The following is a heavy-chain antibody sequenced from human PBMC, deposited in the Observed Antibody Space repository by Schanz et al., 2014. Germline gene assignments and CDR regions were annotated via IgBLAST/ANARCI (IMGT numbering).Heavy chain of an antibody. CDR2: ISAYNGNT. D-gene: IGHD6-13*01. CDR1: GYTFTSDS. V-gene: IGHV1-18*04. Sequence: QVQLVQSGAEVKKPGASVKVSCKASGYTFTSDSMHWVRQAPGQGLEWMGWISAYNGNTNYAQKLQGRVTMTTDTSTSTAYMELRSLRSDDTAVYYCARDNLVSSSWYNYYGMDVWGQGTTVTVSS. J-gene: IGHJ6*02. CDR3: ARDNLVSSSWYNYYGMDV.